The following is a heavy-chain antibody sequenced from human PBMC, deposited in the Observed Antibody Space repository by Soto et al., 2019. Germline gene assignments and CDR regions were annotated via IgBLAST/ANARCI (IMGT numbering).Heavy chain of an antibody. CDR2: IYWAEDK. V-gene: IGHV2-5*02. D-gene: IGHD3-10*01. Sequence: QITLKESGPTLVKPTQTLTLTCTFSGFSLRTSGVGVGWIRQPPGKAMEWLALIYWAEDKRYSPSLKSRVIITKYTSKNHVVLTMTNMDTVDTATYSCAHNGGSGSFLDYWGQGILVTVCS. CDR3: AHNGGSGSFLDY. J-gene: IGHJ4*02. CDR1: GFSLRTSGVG.